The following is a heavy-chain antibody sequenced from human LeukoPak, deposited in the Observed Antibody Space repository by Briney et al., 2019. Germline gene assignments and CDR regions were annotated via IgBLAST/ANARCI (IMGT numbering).Heavy chain of an antibody. D-gene: IGHD3-10*01. J-gene: IGHJ4*02. CDR1: GFTFRNCA. CDR3: AKHVSGSLFYFDY. Sequence: PGGSLRLSCEASGFTFRNCAMSWVRQAPGKGLEWVSGISGTGYNTYYADSVKGRFTISRDNSKNTLYLQMNSLGAEDTAVYYCAKHVSGSLFYFDYWGQRTLVTVSS. V-gene: IGHV3-23*01. CDR2: ISGTGYNT.